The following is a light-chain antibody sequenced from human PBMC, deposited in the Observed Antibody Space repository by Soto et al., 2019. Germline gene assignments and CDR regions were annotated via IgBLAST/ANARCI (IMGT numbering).Light chain of an antibody. CDR1: HGISGR. V-gene: IGKV1-5*01. CDR3: QQYNSYWT. CDR2: DVS. J-gene: IGKJ1*01. Sequence: DIEMTQSPSTLSASVGDRVTITCRASHGISGRLAWYQQKRGKEPNLLIYDVSNLDSVVPSRFSGAASGTDFTLTINSLQPDDLATYYYQQYNSYWTFGPGTKVEVK.